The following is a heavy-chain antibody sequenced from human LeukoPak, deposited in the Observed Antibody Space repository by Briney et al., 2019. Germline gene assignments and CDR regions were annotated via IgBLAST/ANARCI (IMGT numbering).Heavy chain of an antibody. CDR3: ARGTDSGTSTRGGAFEI. V-gene: IGHV3-48*04. CDR2: IGSSGSVI. D-gene: IGHD1-26*01. J-gene: IGHJ3*02. CDR1: GFTFSIYS. Sequence: GGSLRLSCAASGFTFSIYSMNWVRQAPGKGLEWVSYIGSSGSVIYYTDSVKGRFTISRDNAKNSLYLQMNSLRVEETAIYYCARGTDSGTSTRGGAFEIWGQGTMVTVSS.